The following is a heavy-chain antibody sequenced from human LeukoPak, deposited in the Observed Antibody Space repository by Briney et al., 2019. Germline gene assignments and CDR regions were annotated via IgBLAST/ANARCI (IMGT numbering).Heavy chain of an antibody. Sequence: SGGSLRLSCAASGFSFSDYAMSWVRQAPGKGLEWVSGISGSAGTSYHADSVKGRFTISRDNSKNTLYLQMSSLRVEDTAVYYCARDRGVTPRRNYFDYWGQGSLVAVSS. V-gene: IGHV3-23*01. CDR1: GFSFSDYA. J-gene: IGHJ4*02. CDR3: ARDRGVTPRRNYFDY. CDR2: ISGSAGTS. D-gene: IGHD2-8*01.